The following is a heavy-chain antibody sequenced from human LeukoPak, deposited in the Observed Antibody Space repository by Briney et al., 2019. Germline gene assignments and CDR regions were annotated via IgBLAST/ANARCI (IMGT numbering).Heavy chain of an antibody. Sequence: ASVKVSCKASGYTFTSYAIHWVRQAPGQRPEWMGWISPGSAQRKYSQKFQDRVTITSDTSASTAYMELSSLTSEDRAVYYCARRLDSNIAAPGYWGQGTLVTVTS. CDR3: ARRLDSNIAAPGY. V-gene: IGHV1-3*01. D-gene: IGHD6-13*01. J-gene: IGHJ4*02. CDR2: ISPGSAQR. CDR1: GYTFTSYA.